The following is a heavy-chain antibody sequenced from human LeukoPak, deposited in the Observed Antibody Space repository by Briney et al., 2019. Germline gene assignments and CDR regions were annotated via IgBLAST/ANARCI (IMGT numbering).Heavy chain of an antibody. CDR3: SRDGGEGGNSAFDI. Sequence: GGSLRLSCAASGFTFSDHILDWVRRAPGKGLEWVGRIRRGANSYTTEYAASVKGRFTISRDDSKNSLYLHMNSLTTEDTAVYHCSRDGGEGGNSAFDIWGQGTMVTVSS. CDR2: IRRGANSYTT. D-gene: IGHD3-16*01. CDR1: GFTFSDHI. J-gene: IGHJ3*02. V-gene: IGHV3-72*01.